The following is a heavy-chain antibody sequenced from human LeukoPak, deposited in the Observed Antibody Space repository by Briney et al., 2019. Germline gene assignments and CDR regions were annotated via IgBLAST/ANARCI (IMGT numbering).Heavy chain of an antibody. CDR1: GGSISSSSYY. CDR3: ARDLLGIGVGATQGVDY. J-gene: IGHJ4*02. D-gene: IGHD1-26*01. CDR2: IYYSGST. Sequence: PSETLSLTCTVSGGSISSSSYYWGWIRQPPGKELEWIGSIYYSGSTYYNPSLKSRVTISVDTSKNQFSLKLSSVTAADTAVYYCARDLLGIGVGATQGVDYWGQGTLVTVSS. V-gene: IGHV4-39*07.